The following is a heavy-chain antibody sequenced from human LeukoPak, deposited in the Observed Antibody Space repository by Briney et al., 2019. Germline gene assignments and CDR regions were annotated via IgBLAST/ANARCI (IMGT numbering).Heavy chain of an antibody. CDR2: ITSSSSSI. Sequence: GGSLRLSCVASGFTFSIYIMSWVRQAPGKGLEWVSSITSSSSSIYSADSVKGRLTISRDNAKNSLYLEMNSLRDEDTAVYYCARDLAWGAYWGQGTLVTVSS. D-gene: IGHD4/OR15-4a*01. CDR1: GFTFSIYI. J-gene: IGHJ4*02. CDR3: ARDLAWGAY. V-gene: IGHV3-21*01.